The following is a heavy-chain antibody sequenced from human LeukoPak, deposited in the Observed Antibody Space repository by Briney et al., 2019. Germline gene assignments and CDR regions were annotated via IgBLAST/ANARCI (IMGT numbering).Heavy chain of an antibody. V-gene: IGHV3-30*18. J-gene: IGHJ4*02. D-gene: IGHD3-22*01. Sequence: PGRSLRLSCAASGFTLSSYGMHGVRQAPGKGLEWVAVISYDGSNKYYADSVKGRLTISRDNSKNTLYLQMNSLRAEDTAVYYCAKGYYYDSSGYYYLDYWGQGTLVTVSS. CDR1: GFTLSSYG. CDR2: ISYDGSNK. CDR3: AKGYYYDSSGYYYLDY.